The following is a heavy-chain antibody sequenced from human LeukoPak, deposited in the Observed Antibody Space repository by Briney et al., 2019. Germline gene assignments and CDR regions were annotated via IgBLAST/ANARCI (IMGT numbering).Heavy chain of an antibody. J-gene: IGHJ3*02. D-gene: IGHD2-15*01. Sequence: GGSLRLSCAASGFTFSSYWMHWVRQAPGKGLVWVSRINTDGSSTSYADSVKGRFTISRDNAKNTLYLQMNSLRAEDTAVYYCARGTPADAFDIWGQGTMVTVSS. CDR2: INTDGSST. CDR1: GFTFSSYW. CDR3: ARGTPADAFDI. V-gene: IGHV3-74*01.